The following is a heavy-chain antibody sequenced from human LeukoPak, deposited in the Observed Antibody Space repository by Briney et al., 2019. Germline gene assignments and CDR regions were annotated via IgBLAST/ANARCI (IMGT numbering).Heavy chain of an antibody. CDR3: ARDASSGSLSYFDN. CDR1: GFTFSDYY. V-gene: IGHV3-11*01. D-gene: IGHD6-19*01. CDR2: ISSSGSTI. Sequence: GGSLRLSCAASGFTFSDYYMSWIRQAPGKGLEWVSYISSSGSTIYYADSVKGRFTISRDNAKNALFLQMNSLRAEDTAVYYCARDASSGSLSYFDNWGQGTLVTVSS. J-gene: IGHJ4*02.